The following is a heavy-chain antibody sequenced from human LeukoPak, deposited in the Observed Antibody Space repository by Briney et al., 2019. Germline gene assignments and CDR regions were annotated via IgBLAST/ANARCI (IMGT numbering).Heavy chain of an antibody. J-gene: IGHJ4*02. CDR3: VTYYYGSSAPKRNY. D-gene: IGHD3-22*01. CDR1: GGSFSDCF. CDR2: ISHSGST. V-gene: IGHV4-34*01. Sequence: SETLSLTCAVYGGSFSDCFWSWIRQPPGKGLEGIGEISHSGSTPYNPSLRSRVTISGDTSKKQFSLKLSSVTAADTAVYYCVTYYYGSSAPKRNYWGQGILVTVSS.